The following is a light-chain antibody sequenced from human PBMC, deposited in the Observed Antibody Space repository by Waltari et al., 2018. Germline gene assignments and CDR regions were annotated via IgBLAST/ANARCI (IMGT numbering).Light chain of an antibody. J-gene: IGLJ3*02. V-gene: IGLV3-1*01. CDR2: QDT. Sequence: SYDLTQPPSVSVSPGQTARLTCPGHEFHKKYVSWYQQKPGQTPVLVIYQDTKRPSGIPERFSGSTSGNIATLTISGTQAMDEADYYCQAWDTSTAVVFGGGTKLTVL. CDR3: QAWDTSTAVV. CDR1: EFHKKY.